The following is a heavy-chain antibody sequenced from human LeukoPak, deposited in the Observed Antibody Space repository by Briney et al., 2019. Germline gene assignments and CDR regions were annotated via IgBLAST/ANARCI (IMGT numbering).Heavy chain of an antibody. CDR2: IYYSGST. J-gene: IGHJ4*02. Sequence: SETLSLTCTVSGGSISSYYWSWIRQPPGKGLEWIGYIYYSGSTNYNPSLKSRVTISVDTSKNQFSLKLSSVTAADTAAYYCARSGMATMLDYWGQGTLVTVSS. V-gene: IGHV4-59*01. CDR1: GGSISSYY. CDR3: ARSGMATMLDY. D-gene: IGHD5-24*01.